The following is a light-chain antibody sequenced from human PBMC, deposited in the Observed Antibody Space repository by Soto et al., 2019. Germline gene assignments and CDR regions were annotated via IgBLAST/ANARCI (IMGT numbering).Light chain of an antibody. CDR1: QTVSNNY. V-gene: IGKV3-20*01. CDR2: GAS. CDR3: QQYGSSPWT. J-gene: IGKJ1*01. Sequence: EFVLTQSPGTLSLSPGERATLSCRASQTVSNNYLAWYQQKPGQAPRLLIYGASNRATGIPDRFSGSGSGTDFILTITRLEPEDFAVYYCQQYGSSPWTFGQGTKVDIK.